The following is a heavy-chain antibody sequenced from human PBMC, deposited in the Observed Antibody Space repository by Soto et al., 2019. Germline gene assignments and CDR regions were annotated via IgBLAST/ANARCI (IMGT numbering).Heavy chain of an antibody. D-gene: IGHD4-17*01. Sequence: QVQLVQSGAEVKKPGSSVKVSCKASGGTFSSYAISWVRQAPGQGLECMGGIIPIFGTANYAQKFQGRVTITADESTSTAYMELSSLRSEDTAVYYCARRERTHYGDYLFDYWGQGTLVTVSS. CDR3: ARRERTHYGDYLFDY. J-gene: IGHJ4*02. CDR2: IIPIFGTA. CDR1: GGTFSSYA. V-gene: IGHV1-69*01.